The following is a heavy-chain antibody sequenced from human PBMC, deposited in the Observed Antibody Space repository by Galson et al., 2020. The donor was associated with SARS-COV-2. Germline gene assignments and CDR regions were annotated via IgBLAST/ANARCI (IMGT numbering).Heavy chain of an antibody. D-gene: IGHD2-8*02. CDR3: ARGLDGTGRFNGWDY. J-gene: IGHJ4*02. CDR1: GGSFSGYF. CDR2: VNHSGST. Sequence: PHTLSHTCAVYGGSFSGYFWSWIRQPPVKGLEWIGEVNHSGSTNYNPSLKSRVTISVDTSKNQFSLKLSSVTAADTAVYYCARGLDGTGRFNGWDYWGQGTLVTVSS. V-gene: IGHV4-34*01.